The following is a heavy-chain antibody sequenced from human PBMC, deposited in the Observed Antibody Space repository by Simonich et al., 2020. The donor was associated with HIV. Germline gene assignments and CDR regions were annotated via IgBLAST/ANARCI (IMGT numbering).Heavy chain of an antibody. D-gene: IGHD2-8*02. Sequence: QVQLVQSGAEVKKPGASVKVSCKASGYTFTSYGITWVRQAPGQGLEWMGWTSTYNGNTNYAQNLLGRVTMTTDTSTSTAYMDLRSLRSDDTAVYFCARVRGPTGFDYWGQGTLVTVSS. V-gene: IGHV1-18*01. CDR1: GYTFTSYG. CDR3: ARVRGPTGFDY. J-gene: IGHJ4*02. CDR2: TSTYNGNT.